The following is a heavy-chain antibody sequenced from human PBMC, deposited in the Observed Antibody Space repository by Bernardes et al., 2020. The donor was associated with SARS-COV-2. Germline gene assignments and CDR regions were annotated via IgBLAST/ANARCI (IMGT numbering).Heavy chain of an antibody. V-gene: IGHV4-59*01. J-gene: IGHJ5*02. CDR2: IYYSGST. CDR1: GGSISSYY. Sequence: SETLSLTCTVSGGSISSYYWSWIRQPPGKGLEWIGYIYYSGSTNYNPSLKSRVTISVETSKNQFSLKLSSVTAADTAVYYCARDSRYYYDSSGYYYVRWFDPWGQGTLVTVSS. D-gene: IGHD3-22*01. CDR3: ARDSRYYYDSSGYYYVRWFDP.